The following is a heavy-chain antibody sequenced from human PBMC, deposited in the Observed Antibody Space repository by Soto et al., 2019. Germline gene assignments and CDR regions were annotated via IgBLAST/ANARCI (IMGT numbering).Heavy chain of an antibody. CDR3: ARDLDTAWAPWLDH. V-gene: IGHV3-64*04. J-gene: IGHJ4*02. Sequence: GGSLRLSCSASGFTFSSYAMHWVRQAPGKGLEYVSMISNNGGSTYYADSVNGRFTISRDNSKSTLYLQMNSLRAEDTAVYYCARDLDTAWAPWLDHWAQGTLVTVSS. CDR2: ISNNGGST. D-gene: IGHD5-18*01. CDR1: GFTFSSYA.